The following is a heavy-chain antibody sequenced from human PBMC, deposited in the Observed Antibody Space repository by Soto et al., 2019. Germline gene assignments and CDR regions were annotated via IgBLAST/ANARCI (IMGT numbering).Heavy chain of an antibody. V-gene: IGHV3-73*01. J-gene: IGHJ5*02. Sequence: GGSLRLSCVTSGFTFSGSAMHWVRQASGKGLEWVGRIRSKTNSYATAYAASVKGRFTISRDDSKNTAYLQMNSLKTEDTAVYYCTGPRLDMVAPWFDPWGQGTLVTVSS. CDR1: GFTFSGSA. CDR2: IRSKTNSYAT. CDR3: TGPRLDMVAPWFDP. D-gene: IGHD5-12*01.